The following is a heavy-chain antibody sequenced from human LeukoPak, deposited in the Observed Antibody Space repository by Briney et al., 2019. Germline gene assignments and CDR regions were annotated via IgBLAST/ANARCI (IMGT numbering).Heavy chain of an antibody. D-gene: IGHD6-19*01. CDR3: AREKMYSSGWSYDAFDI. CDR2: IYYSGST. V-gene: IGHV4-59*01. Sequence: SETLSLTCTVSGGSISSYYWSWIRQPPGKGLEWIGYIYYSGSTNYNPSLKSRVTISVDTSKNQFSLKLSSVTAADTAVYYCAREKMYSSGWSYDAFDIWGQGTMVTASS. CDR1: GGSISSYY. J-gene: IGHJ3*02.